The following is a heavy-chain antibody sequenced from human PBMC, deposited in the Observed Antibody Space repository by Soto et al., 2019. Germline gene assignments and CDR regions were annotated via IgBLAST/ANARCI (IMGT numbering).Heavy chain of an antibody. V-gene: IGHV3-30-3*02. CDR2: ISFDGGDE. CDR3: VKFCGGACYNY. J-gene: IGHJ4*02. Sequence: QVQLVESGGGVGQPGRSLRLSCAASGFDFSNHAMHWVRQPPGKAPEWLATISFDGGDEFYADSVKGRFTISRDNSKSTLSLHMNSLRAEDTAVYYCVKFCGGACYNYWGQGTLVTVSS. CDR1: GFDFSNHA. D-gene: IGHD2-21*02.